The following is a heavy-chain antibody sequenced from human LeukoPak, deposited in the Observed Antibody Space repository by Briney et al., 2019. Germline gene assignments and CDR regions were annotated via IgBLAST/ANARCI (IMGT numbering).Heavy chain of an antibody. J-gene: IGHJ5*02. CDR3: ARGVLRYFDWLLENWFDP. D-gene: IGHD3-9*01. CDR2: MNPNSGNT. V-gene: IGHV1-8*02. CDR1: GGTFSSYA. Sequence: GSSVKVSCKASGGTFSSYAINWVRQATGQGLEWMGWMNPNSGNTGYAQKFQGRVTMTRNTSISTAYMELSSLRSEDTAVYYCARGVLRYFDWLLENWFDPWGQGTLVTVSS.